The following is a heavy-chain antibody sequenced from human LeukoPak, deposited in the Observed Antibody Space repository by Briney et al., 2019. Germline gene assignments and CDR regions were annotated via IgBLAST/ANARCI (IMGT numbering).Heavy chain of an antibody. CDR1: GYTFTGYY. CDR3: ARDRKQLVRRFDY. V-gene: IGHV1-2*02. CDR2: INPNSGGT. J-gene: IGHJ4*02. D-gene: IGHD6-13*01. Sequence: ASVKVSCKASGYTFTGYYMHWVRQAPGQGLEWMGWINPNSGGTNYAQKFQGRVTMTRDTSISTAYMELSRLRSDDTAVYYCARDRKQLVRRFDYWGQGTLVTVSS.